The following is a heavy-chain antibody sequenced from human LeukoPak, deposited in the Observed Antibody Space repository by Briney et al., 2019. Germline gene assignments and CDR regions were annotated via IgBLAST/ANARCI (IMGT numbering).Heavy chain of an antibody. CDR2: INHSGST. V-gene: IGHV4-34*01. CDR1: GGSFSGYH. CDR3: ARGHFHYDSSGSHVYFNY. D-gene: IGHD3-22*01. Sequence: PSETLSLTCAVYGGSFSGYHWSWIRQPPGKGLEWIGEINHSGSTNYNPSLKSRVTISVDTSKNQFSLKLNSATAADTAVYYCARGHFHYDSSGSHVYFNYWGQGTLVTVSS. J-gene: IGHJ4*02.